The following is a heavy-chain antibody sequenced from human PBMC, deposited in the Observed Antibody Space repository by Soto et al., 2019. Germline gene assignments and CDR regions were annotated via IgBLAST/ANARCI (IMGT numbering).Heavy chain of an antibody. V-gene: IGHV3-53*01. CDR2: IYSGGST. CDR1: GFTVSSNY. J-gene: IGHJ4*02. D-gene: IGHD5-18*01. Sequence: GGSLRLSCAASGFTVSSNYMSWVRQAPGKGLEWVSVIYSGGSTYYADSVKGRFTISRDNSKNTLYLHMNSLRADDTAVYYCARGGYSYGFDYWGQGTLVTVSS. CDR3: ARGGYSYGFDY.